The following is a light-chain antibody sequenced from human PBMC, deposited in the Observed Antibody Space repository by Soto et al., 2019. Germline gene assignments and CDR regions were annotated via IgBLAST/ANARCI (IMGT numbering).Light chain of an antibody. CDR2: GAS. Sequence: EIVLTQPPGTLALSPGERATLSCSPCLSVNSGYLVWYQQKPGQAPRLLIYGASTRATGIPARFSGSGSGTEFTLTISSLQSEDFAVYYCQQYNNWPPVWTFGQGTKVDI. J-gene: IGKJ1*01. V-gene: IGKV3-15*01. CDR1: LSVNSGY. CDR3: QQYNNWPPVWT.